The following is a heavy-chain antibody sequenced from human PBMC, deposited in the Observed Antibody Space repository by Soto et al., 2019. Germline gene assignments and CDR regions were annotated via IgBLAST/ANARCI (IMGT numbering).Heavy chain of an antibody. CDR2: ISVSAGTT. CDR3: AKDGIRGIHIDN. Sequence: EVQLLESGGGLVQPGGSLRLSCAASGLTFSSYPMSWVRQAPGKGLQWVSSISVSAGTTYYADSVKGRFTISRDNSKNTLYLQMNSLRAEDTAVYYCAKDGIRGIHIDNCCQGTLVTVSS. V-gene: IGHV3-23*01. J-gene: IGHJ4*02. CDR1: GLTFSSYP.